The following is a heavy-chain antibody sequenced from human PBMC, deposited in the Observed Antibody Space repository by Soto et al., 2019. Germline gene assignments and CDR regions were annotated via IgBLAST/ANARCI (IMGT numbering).Heavy chain of an antibody. J-gene: IGHJ4*02. CDR1: GDSVSNTNW. CDR3: AKRTLRRLRFVETH. D-gene: IGHD3-3*01. Sequence: QVQLQESGPGLVKPSGTLSLTCTVSGDSVSNTNWWSWVRQPPGKGLEWIGEIYHSGSTNYNPSFKSRVTISVDKSKNQFSLNLTSVTAADTAVYYCAKRTLRRLRFVETHWGQGTLVTVSS. V-gene: IGHV4-4*02. CDR2: IYHSGST.